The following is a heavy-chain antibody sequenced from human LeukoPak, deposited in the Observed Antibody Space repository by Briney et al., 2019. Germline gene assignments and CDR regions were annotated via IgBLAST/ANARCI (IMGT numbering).Heavy chain of an antibody. V-gene: IGHV1-2*02. CDR3: ARVNYYYYYMDV. CDR1: GYTFTGYY. J-gene: IGHJ6*03. CDR2: INPNSGGT. Sequence: ASVKVSCKASGYTFTGYYMHWVRQAPGQGLEWMGWINPNSGGTNYAQKFQGRVTMTRDTSISTAYRELSRLRSEDTAVYYCARVNYYYYYMDVWGKGTTVTVSS.